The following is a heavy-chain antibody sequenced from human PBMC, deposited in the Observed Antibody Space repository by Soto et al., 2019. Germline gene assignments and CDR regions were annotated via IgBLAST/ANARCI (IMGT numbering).Heavy chain of an antibody. D-gene: IGHD3-3*01. V-gene: IGHV3-49*03. CDR1: RFTFGDYA. CDR3: SLDFWSGYHFDYYYGMDG. CDR2: IRSKAYGGTT. Sequence: SLRLSCTASRFTFGDYAMSWFRQAPGKGLGWVGFIRSKAYGGTTEYAASVKGRFTISRDDAKSIAYLQMNRLKTEDTAVYYCSLDFWSGYHFDYYYGMDGWGQGTTVTVFS. J-gene: IGHJ6*01.